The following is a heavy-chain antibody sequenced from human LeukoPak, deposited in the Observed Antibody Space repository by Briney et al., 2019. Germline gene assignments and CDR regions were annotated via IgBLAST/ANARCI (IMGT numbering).Heavy chain of an antibody. J-gene: IGHJ6*03. CDR2: IFYSGSS. CDR3: AKDFSSASYTYYYYYMDV. V-gene: IGHV4-39*07. D-gene: IGHD6-25*01. CDR1: GGSISTSNYY. Sequence: SETLSLTCTVSGGSISTSNYYWGWIRQPPGKGLEWIGNIFYSGSSYYNPSLKSRVTISLDTSKNQFSLKVSSVTAADTAIYYCAKDFSSASYTYYYYYMDVWGKGTTVTVSS.